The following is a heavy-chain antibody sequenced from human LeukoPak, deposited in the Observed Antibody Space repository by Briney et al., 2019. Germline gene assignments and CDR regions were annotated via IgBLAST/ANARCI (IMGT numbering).Heavy chain of an antibody. V-gene: IGHV3-30*03. CDR2: ISYDGSNK. Sequence: GRSLRLSCAASGFTFSSYGMHWVRQAPGKGLEWVAVISYDGSNKYYADSVKGRFTISRDNSKNTLYLQMNSLRAEDTAVYYCATATVAGRGYYFDQWGQGTLVTVSS. CDR3: ATATVAGRGYYFDQ. J-gene: IGHJ4*02. D-gene: IGHD6-19*01. CDR1: GFTFSSYG.